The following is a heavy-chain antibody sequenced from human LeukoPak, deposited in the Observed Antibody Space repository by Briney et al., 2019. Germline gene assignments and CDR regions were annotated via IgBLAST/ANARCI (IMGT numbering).Heavy chain of an antibody. D-gene: IGHD2-15*01. Sequence: SVKVSCKASGYTFTSYGISWVRQAPGQGLEWMGGIIPIFGTANYAQKFQGRVTITADESTSTAYMELSSLRSEDTAVYYCARDPTLHCSGGSCYSGFDYWGQGTLVTVSS. V-gene: IGHV1-69*13. CDR3: ARDPTLHCSGGSCYSGFDY. CDR2: IIPIFGTA. J-gene: IGHJ4*02. CDR1: GYTFTSYG.